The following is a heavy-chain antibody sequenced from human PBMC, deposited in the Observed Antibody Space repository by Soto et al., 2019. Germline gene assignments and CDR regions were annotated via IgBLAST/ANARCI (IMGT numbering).Heavy chain of an antibody. Sequence: QTLSLTCDISGDSVSSNSAAWNWIRQSPSRGLEWLGRTYYRSKWYNDYAVSVKSRITINPDTSKNQFSLQLNSVTPEDTAVYYCARDSEGTGWYRNYFDYWGQGTLVTVSS. CDR1: GDSVSSNSAA. D-gene: IGHD6-19*01. V-gene: IGHV6-1*01. CDR3: ARDSEGTGWYRNYFDY. J-gene: IGHJ4*02. CDR2: TYYRSKWYN.